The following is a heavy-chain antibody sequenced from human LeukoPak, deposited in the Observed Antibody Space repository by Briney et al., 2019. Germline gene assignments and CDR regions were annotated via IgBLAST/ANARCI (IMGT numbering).Heavy chain of an antibody. V-gene: IGHV1-8*01. J-gene: IGHJ4*02. CDR2: MNPDSDDA. CDR3: TRGWDS. CDR1: GYTFSNYD. Sequence: ASVKVSCKASGYTFSNYDINWVRQAPGQGLEWMGWMNPDSDDADYAQKFQGRFSITMNTSLTTAYMELSSLGFEDKDVYFCTRGWDSWGRGTLVTVSS.